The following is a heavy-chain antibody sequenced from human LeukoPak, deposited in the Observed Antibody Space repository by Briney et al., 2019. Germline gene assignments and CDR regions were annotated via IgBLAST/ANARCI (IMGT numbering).Heavy chain of an antibody. Sequence: GGSLRLSCAASGFTFNDYYMSWVRQAPGKGLEWLSYINIGGTTTHYADSVKGRFTISRDNAKKSLYLEMNNLRAEDTAVYYCATDGAGFDTWGHGVLGTVSS. CDR2: INIGGTTT. CDR3: ATDGAGFDT. CDR1: GFTFNDYY. J-gene: IGHJ5*01. V-gene: IGHV3-11*01.